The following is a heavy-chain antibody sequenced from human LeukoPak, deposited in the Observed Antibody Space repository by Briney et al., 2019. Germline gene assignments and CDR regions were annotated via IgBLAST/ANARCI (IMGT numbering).Heavy chain of an antibody. Sequence: PSETLSLTCTVSAYSISSGYYWGRIRQPPGKGLEWIGSIYHSGNTYYNPSLKSRVTMSVDTSKNQFSLNLRSVTAADTAVYYCAREGCNWGQGTLVTVSS. J-gene: IGHJ4*02. V-gene: IGHV4-38-2*02. CDR2: IYHSGNT. CDR1: AYSISSGYY. CDR3: AREGCN.